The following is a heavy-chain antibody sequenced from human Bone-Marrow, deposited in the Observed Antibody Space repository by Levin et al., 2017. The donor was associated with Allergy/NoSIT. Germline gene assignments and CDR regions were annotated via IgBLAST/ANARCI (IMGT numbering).Heavy chain of an antibody. Sequence: AGGSLRLSCAASGFSFTTYSMNWVRQAPGKGLEWVSSITSSSNYIYYADSVKGRFTISRDNAKNSLYLHMNSLRAEDTAVYFGARGGYWELLAWGQGTLVTVSA. CDR3: ARGGYWELLA. D-gene: IGHD1-26*01. CDR1: GFSFTTYS. CDR2: ITSSSNYI. J-gene: IGHJ4*02. V-gene: IGHV3-21*03.